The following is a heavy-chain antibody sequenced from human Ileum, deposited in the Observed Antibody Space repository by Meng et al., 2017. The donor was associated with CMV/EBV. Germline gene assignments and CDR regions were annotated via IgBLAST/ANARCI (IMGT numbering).Heavy chain of an antibody. CDR2: IYSSGII. CDR3: ARLQAWDWFDP. D-gene: IGHD4-11*01. Sequence: QAQLQALGPGLGDPSDTLLLTCTVSGDFANNFYWSWILQPAGKGLEWIGRIYSSGIINYNPSLKSRVTGSVDTSKNQFSLKVNSVTAADTAVYYCARLQAWDWFDPWGQGTLVTVSS. J-gene: IGHJ5*02. CDR1: GDFANNFY. V-gene: IGHV4-4*07.